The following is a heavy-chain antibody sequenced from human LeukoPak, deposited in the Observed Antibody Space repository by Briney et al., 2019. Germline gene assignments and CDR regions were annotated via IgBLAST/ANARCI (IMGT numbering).Heavy chain of an antibody. CDR2: IYSSGVT. V-gene: IGHV4-4*07. D-gene: IGHD6-6*01. Sequence: ETLSLTCTVSGDSMSDFYWSWVRLSAPKGLEWIGRIYSSGVTDYNPALKSRVTISVDTSKNQFSLKLSSVTAADTAVYYCARCGGIITTARPDYYYYMDVWGKGTTVTVSS. J-gene: IGHJ6*03. CDR3: ARCGGIITTARPDYYYYMDV. CDR1: GDSMSDFY.